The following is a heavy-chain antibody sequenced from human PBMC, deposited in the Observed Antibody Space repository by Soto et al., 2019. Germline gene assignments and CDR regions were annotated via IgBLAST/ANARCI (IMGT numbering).Heavy chain of an antibody. V-gene: IGHV1-69*01. D-gene: IGHD3-10*02. CDR3: AYSNFVRGVIIPTGWDFYY. CDR1: GGTFSSYA. J-gene: IGHJ4*02. Sequence: QVQLVQSGAEVKKPGSSVKVSCKASGGTFSSYAISWVRQAPGQGLEWMGGIIPLFGTANYAQKFQGRVTHPADESTSTADMVLSSLRSEDMAEYYCAYSNFVRGVIIPTGWDFYYWAQGALVTVSS. CDR2: IIPLFGTA.